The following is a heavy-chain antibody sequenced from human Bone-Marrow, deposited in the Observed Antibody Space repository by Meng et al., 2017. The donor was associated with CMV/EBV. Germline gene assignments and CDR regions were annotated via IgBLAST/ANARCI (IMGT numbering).Heavy chain of an antibody. CDR1: GGTFSSYT. J-gene: IGHJ6*01. V-gene: IGHV1-69*16. CDR2: IIPILGIA. Sequence: SVKVSCKASGGTFSSYTISWVRQAPGQGLEWMGRIIPILGIANYAQKFQGRVTITTDESTSTAYMELSSLRSEDTAVYYCARGNYGDYIGTFYYNMDVWGQGTTVTVSS. CDR3: ARGNYGDYIGTFYYNMDV. D-gene: IGHD4-17*01.